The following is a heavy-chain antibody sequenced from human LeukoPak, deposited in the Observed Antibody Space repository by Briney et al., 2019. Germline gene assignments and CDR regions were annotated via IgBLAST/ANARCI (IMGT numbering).Heavy chain of an antibody. Sequence: SETLSLTCVVSGDSISSDNYYWGWIRQPPGKGLEWIGSIYYSGNTYYNPSLKSRVTISVDTSKNQFSLKLSSVTAADTAVYYCARGPVAAARYYYYYYYMDVWGKGTTVTVSS. V-gene: IGHV4-39*07. CDR1: GDSISSDNYY. CDR2: IYYSGNT. CDR3: ARGPVAAARYYYYYYYMDV. D-gene: IGHD6-13*01. J-gene: IGHJ6*03.